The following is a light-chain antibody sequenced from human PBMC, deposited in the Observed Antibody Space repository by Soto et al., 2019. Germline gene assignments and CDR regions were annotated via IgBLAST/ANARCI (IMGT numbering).Light chain of an antibody. Sequence: EIELTQSPGTLSLSPGERATLSCRASQSVSNKYLAWYQQTPGQAPRLLIYGASNRATGIPDRFSGSGSGTDFTLTISRLEPEDFAVYYCQQYGSSGTFGQGTKVDIK. CDR3: QQYGSSGT. J-gene: IGKJ1*01. CDR1: QSVSNKY. CDR2: GAS. V-gene: IGKV3-20*01.